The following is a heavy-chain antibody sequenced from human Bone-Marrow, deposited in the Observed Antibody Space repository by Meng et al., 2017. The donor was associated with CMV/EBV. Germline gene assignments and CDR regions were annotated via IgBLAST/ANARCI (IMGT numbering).Heavy chain of an antibody. CDR2: IYYNGRT. D-gene: IGHD2-15*01. CDR1: GGSIRSNDYY. V-gene: IGHV4-39*07. J-gene: IGHJ4*02. CDR3: ARSLYCSGGSCTSGYFDY. Sequence: SETLSLTCTVSGGSIRSNDYYWGWVRQPPGKGLEWIGSIYYNGRTHYNPSLKSRVTISLDTSKNQFSLNLNSVTAADTAVYYCARSLYCSGGSCTSGYFDYWGQGTLVTVSS.